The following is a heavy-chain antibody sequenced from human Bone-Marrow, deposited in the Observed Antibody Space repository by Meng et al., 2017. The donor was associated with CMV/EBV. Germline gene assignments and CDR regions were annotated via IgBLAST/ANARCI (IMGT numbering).Heavy chain of an antibody. CDR1: GITFSTYT. Sequence: GESLKIYCAPSGITFSTYTIHWVRQAPGKGLEWLSSISSSDDSIYYADFVKGRFTISRDNAKNSLHLQMTSLRAGDTAVYYCGLVPAATSFSDFWGHGTLVTVSS. V-gene: IGHV3-21*01. CDR3: GLVPAATSFSDF. CDR2: ISSSDDSI. D-gene: IGHD2-2*01. J-gene: IGHJ4*01.